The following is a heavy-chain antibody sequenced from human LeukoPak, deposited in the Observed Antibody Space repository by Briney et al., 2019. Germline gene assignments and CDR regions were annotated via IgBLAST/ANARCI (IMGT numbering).Heavy chain of an antibody. CDR3: ARAGGYCSGGSCYYYYYYMDV. J-gene: IGHJ6*03. CDR2: IYYSGST. Sequence: SETLSLTCTVSGGSISSYYRSWIRQPPGKGLEWIGYIYYSGSTNYNPSLKSRVTISVDTSKNQFSLKLSSVTAADTAVYYCARAGGYCSGGSCYYYYYYMDVWGKGTTVTVSS. CDR1: GGSISSYY. V-gene: IGHV4-59*01. D-gene: IGHD2-15*01.